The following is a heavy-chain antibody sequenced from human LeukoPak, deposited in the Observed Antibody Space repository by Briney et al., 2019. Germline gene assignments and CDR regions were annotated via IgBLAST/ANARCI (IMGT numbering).Heavy chain of an antibody. D-gene: IGHD3-22*01. CDR2: IWCDGSRQ. Sequence: GGSLRLSCVASGFTFSSYGMHWVRQAPGKGLEWVAVIWCDGSRQEYADSVKGRFTISRDSSDNTLYLQMTSLRAEDTAVYYCAKDQVWIVVGSFDYWGQGTLVTVSS. CDR1: GFTFSSYG. CDR3: AKDQVWIVVGSFDY. V-gene: IGHV3-33*06. J-gene: IGHJ4*02.